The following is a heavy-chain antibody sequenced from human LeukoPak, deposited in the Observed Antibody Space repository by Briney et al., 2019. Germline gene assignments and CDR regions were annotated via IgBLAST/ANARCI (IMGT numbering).Heavy chain of an antibody. J-gene: IGHJ6*03. CDR2: IKQDGSDK. CDR3: VRGMDV. V-gene: IGHV3-7*01. Sequence: GGSLRLSCAASGFTFNTYWMIWVRQAPGKGLEWVANIKQDGSDKPYVDSVKGRFTISRDNAKNSLYLQVNSLRAEDTAVYYCVRGMDVWGKGTTVTVSS. CDR1: GFTFNTYW.